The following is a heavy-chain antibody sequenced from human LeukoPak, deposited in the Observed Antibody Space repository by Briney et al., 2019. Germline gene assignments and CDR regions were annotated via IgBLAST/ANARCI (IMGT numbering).Heavy chain of an antibody. J-gene: IGHJ4*02. CDR3: AGEGYSGTALDY. V-gene: IGHV1-18*01. Sequence: ASVKVSCKASGYTFTSYDINWVRQAPGQGLEWMGWISPYNGNTNYEQTLQGRVIMTTDTSTSTAYMELRSLRSDDTAVYYCAGEGYSGTALDYWGQGTLVTVSS. CDR1: GYTFTSYD. D-gene: IGHD1-26*01. CDR2: ISPYNGNT.